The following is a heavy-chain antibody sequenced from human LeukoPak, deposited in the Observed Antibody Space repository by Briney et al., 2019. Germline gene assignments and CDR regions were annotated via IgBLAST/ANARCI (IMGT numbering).Heavy chain of an antibody. V-gene: IGHV4-34*01. D-gene: IGHD6-19*01. CDR1: GGSFTTYY. J-gene: IGHJ5*02. Sequence: SETLSLTCVVYGGSFTTYYWSWIRQPPGKGLEWIGEINHSGSTNYNPSLRSRVTISVDTSKNQFSLKLSSVTAADTAVYYCAGQGKQWLERWFDPWGQGTLVTASS. CDR3: AGQGKQWLERWFDP. CDR2: INHSGST.